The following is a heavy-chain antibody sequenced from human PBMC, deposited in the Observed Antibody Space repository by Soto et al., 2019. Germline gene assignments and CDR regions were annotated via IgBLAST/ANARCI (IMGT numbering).Heavy chain of an antibody. V-gene: IGHV3-30*18. CDR2: ISHDGRNK. CDR1: GFIFSNYA. D-gene: IGHD2-2*01. Sequence: QVQLVESGGGVVQPGKSVRLSCAASGFIFSNYAMRWVRQAPGKGLEWVADISHDGRNKYHADSVGGRFTISRDNSKNTLYLQMDSLTAEDTALYYCAKLPDTILGLSVAHDAFAFWGQGTTVTVSS. J-gene: IGHJ3*01. CDR3: AKLPDTILGLSVAHDAFAF.